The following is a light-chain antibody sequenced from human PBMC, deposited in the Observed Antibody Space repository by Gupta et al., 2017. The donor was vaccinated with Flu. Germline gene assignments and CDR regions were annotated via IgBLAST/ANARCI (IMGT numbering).Light chain of an antibody. CDR3: QQSNKTPAT. Sequence: DFQMPQSLSSLSASVGDRVTITCRASQSLNSYLNWYQQKPGKAPKLLIYEASSLQGGVSSRFSGSGSGTDFTLTISSLQPEDFATYYCQQSNKTPATFGQGTKLEIK. V-gene: IGKV1-39*01. CDR1: QSLNSY. CDR2: EAS. J-gene: IGKJ1*01.